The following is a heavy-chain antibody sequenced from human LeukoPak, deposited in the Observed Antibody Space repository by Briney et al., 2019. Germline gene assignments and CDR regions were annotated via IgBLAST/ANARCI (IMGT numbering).Heavy chain of an antibody. J-gene: IGHJ4*02. CDR3: ARAFGDNGYYQLPIDY. CDR2: ITASGDTT. CDR1: GFTFSNYA. Sequence: GGSLRLSCAASGFTFSNYAMSWVRQVPGKGLEWVAGITASGDTTHHVDSVKGRFTTSRDNSENTLFLQMHSLRVEDTASYYCARAFGDNGYYQLPIDYWGQGTLVTVSS. D-gene: IGHD3-22*01. V-gene: IGHV3-23*01.